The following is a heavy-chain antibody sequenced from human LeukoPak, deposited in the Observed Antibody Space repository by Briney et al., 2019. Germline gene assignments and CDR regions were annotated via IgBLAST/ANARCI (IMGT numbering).Heavy chain of an antibody. J-gene: IGHJ4*02. CDR3: ARGMGSSGWSPPAGY. V-gene: IGHV3-30-3*01. CDR1: GFTFSSYA. CDR2: ISYDGSNK. D-gene: IGHD6-19*01. Sequence: GGSLRLSCAASGFTFSSYATHWVRQAPGKGLEWVAVISYDGSNKYYADSVKGRVTISRDNSKNTLYLQMNSLRAEDTAVYYCARGMGSSGWSPPAGYWGQGPLVSVSS.